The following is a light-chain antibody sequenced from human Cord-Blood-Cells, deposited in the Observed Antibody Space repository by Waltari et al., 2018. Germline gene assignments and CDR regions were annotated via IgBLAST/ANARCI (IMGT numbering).Light chain of an antibody. CDR1: QSISSY. CDR2: AAS. CDR3: QQSYSTPYS. Sequence: EIQMTQSPSSLSASVGDRVTITCRASQSISSYLNWYQQKPGKAPKLLIYAASSLQSGVPSRFSGSRSGTDFTLTISSLQPEDFATCYCQQSYSTPYSFGQGTKLEIK. J-gene: IGKJ2*03. V-gene: IGKV1-39*01.